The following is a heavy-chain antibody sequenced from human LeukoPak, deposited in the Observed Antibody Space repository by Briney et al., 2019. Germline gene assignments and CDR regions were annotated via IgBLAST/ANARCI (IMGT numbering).Heavy chain of an antibody. CDR2: TYYRSKWYD. CDR3: ARAIRPYSGYDY. D-gene: IGHD5-12*01. CDR1: GDSVSSNSAA. V-gene: IGHV6-1*01. J-gene: IGHJ4*02. Sequence: SQTLSLTCAISGDSVSSNSAAWNWIRQSPSRGLEWLGRTYYRSKWYDDYAVSVRSRITINPDTSKSQFSLQLKSVTPEDTAVYYCARAIRPYSGYDYWGQGTPVTVSS.